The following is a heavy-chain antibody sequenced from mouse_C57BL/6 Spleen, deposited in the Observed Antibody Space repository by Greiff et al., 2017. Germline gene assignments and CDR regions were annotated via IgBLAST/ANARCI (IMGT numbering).Heavy chain of an antibody. D-gene: IGHD1-1*01. CDR3: ARDYGSSYARGN. J-gene: IGHJ4*01. CDR2: INPNNGGT. Sequence: VQLQQSGPELVKPGASVKISCKASGYSFTDYNMNWVKQSNGKSLEWIGDINPNNGGTIYNQKFKGKDTLTVDKSSSTAYMELRSLTSEDTAVYYGARDYGSSYARGNWGQGTSVTVSS. CDR1: GYSFTDYN. V-gene: IGHV1-18*01.